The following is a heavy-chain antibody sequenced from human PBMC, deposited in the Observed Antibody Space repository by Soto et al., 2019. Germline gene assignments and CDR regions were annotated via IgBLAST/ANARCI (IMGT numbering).Heavy chain of an antibody. J-gene: IGHJ5*02. CDR1: GGSISVYY. Sequence: WETLSLTCTVSGGSISVYYWNWIRQSPGKGLEWIGYISYSGTTKYNPSLKSRVTISVDTSKNQFSLKLSSVTAADTAVYYCARSRRNYFDPWGQGTLVTVSS. V-gene: IGHV4-59*01. CDR3: ARSRRNYFDP. CDR2: ISYSGTT.